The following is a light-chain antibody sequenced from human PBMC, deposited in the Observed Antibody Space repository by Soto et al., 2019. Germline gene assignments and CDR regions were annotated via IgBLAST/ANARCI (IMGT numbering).Light chain of an antibody. CDR1: SSNIGAGYD. J-gene: IGLJ2*01. CDR3: QSFYSSPHVV. Sequence: QSVLKQPPSVSGAPGQRVTISCTGSSSNIGAGYDVHWYQHLPGTAPKVLIYGNTNRASGVPDRFSGSKSGTSASLAITGLQGEDEGYYFCQSFYSSPHVVFGGGTKLTVL. V-gene: IGLV1-40*01. CDR2: GNT.